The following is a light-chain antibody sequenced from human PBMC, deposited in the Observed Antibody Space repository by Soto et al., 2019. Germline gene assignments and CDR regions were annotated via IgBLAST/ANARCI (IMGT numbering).Light chain of an antibody. CDR3: QQYNNWPGT. J-gene: IGKJ2*01. CDR2: GAS. Sequence: EIVMTQSPATLSVSPGERATLSCRASQSVSSNLAWYQQKPGQAPRLLIYGASTRATGIPVRFSGSGSGTEFTLNISSLQSEDFAVYYCQQYNNWPGTFGQGTKLEIK. CDR1: QSVSSN. V-gene: IGKV3-15*01.